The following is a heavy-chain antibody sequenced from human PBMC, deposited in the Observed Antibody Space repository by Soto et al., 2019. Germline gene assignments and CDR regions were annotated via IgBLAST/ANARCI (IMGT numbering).Heavy chain of an antibody. CDR2: LSYEGSVE. CDR1: GFNFGVFG. CDR3: ALTRRSSLLEVAGPGFEY. J-gene: IGHJ4*02. D-gene: IGHD6-19*01. V-gene: IGHV3-30*03. Sequence: QVRLVESGGGVVQPGRSLRLSCAASGFNFGVFGMHWVRQAPGKGLEWLSVLSYEGSVEYYADSVRGRFTISRDNSKNTLFLQMDSLRVDDTGVYYCALTRRSSLLEVAGPGFEYWGQGTLVTVS.